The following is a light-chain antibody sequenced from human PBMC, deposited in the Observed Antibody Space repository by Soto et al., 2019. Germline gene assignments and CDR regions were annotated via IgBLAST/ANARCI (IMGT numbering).Light chain of an antibody. CDR1: QSVSNY. CDR3: QQYNNWPLT. J-gene: IGKJ4*01. Sequence: IVLTQSPATLSLSPGERATLSCWASQSVSNYFVWYQQKPGQAPRLLIYDASKRATGIPARFSGSGSGTDFTLTISSLEPEDFAVYYCQQYNNWPLTFGGGTKVDIK. CDR2: DAS. V-gene: IGKV3-11*01.